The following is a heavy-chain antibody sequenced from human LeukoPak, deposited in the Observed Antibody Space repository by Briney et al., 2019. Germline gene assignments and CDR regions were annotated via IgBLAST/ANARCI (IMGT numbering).Heavy chain of an antibody. J-gene: IGHJ1*01. CDR3: ASDVVVTAQEYFQH. CDR2: INWNGGST. V-gene: IGHV3-20*04. CDR1: GFTFDDYG. D-gene: IGHD2-21*02. Sequence: GGSLRLSCAASGFTFDDYGMSWVRQAPGKGLEWVSGINWNGGSTGYADSVKGRFTISRDNAKNSLYLQMNSLRAEDTAVYYCASDVVVTAQEYFQHWGQGTLVTVSS.